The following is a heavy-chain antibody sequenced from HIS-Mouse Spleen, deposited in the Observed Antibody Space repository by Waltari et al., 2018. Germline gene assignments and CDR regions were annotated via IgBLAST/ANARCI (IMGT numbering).Heavy chain of an antibody. CDR3: ARIAEGYTSGWYAFDY. V-gene: IGHV2-70*15. CDR2: IDWDNDK. D-gene: IGHD6-19*01. J-gene: IGHJ4*02. CDR1: GFSLSTSGMC. Sequence: HVTLRESGPALVKPTQTLTLTCTFSGFSLSTSGMCVSWIRQPPGKALEWLARIDWDNDKYYSTHLKTRLTISRDTSKNQVVLKMTNMDPLDTATYYCARIAEGYTSGWYAFDYWGQGTLVTVSS.